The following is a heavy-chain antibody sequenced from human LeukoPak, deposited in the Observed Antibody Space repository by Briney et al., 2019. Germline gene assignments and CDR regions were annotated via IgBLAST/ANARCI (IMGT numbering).Heavy chain of an antibody. CDR3: ARTYCSGGSKPESRYYYYYMDV. V-gene: IGHV4-39*07. CDR2: INHSGST. D-gene: IGHD2-15*01. CDR1: GDSISSSSFY. J-gene: IGHJ6*03. Sequence: SETLSLTCTVSGDSISSSSFYWGWIRQPPGKGLEWIGEINHSGSTNYNPSLKSRVTISVDTSKNQFSLKLSSVTAADTAVYYCARTYCSGGSKPESRYYYYYMDVWGKGTTVTVSS.